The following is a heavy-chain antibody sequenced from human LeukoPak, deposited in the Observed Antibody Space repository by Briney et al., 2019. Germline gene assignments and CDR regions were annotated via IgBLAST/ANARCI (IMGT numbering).Heavy chain of an antibody. V-gene: IGHV3-74*01. CDR1: GFTFSSYW. Sequence: GGSLRLSCAASGFTFSSYWMHWVRQAPGKGLVWVSRINSDGSSTSYADSVKGRFTISRDNSKNTLYLHINSLRAEDTAVYYCVKENPLDYWGQGTLVIVSS. CDR2: INSDGSST. CDR3: VKENPLDY. J-gene: IGHJ4*02.